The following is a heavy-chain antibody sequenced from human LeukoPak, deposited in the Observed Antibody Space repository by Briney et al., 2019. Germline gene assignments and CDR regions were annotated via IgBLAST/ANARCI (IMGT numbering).Heavy chain of an antibody. D-gene: IGHD3-10*01. CDR1: GGTFSSYA. V-gene: IGHV3-23*01. Sequence: SCKASGGTFSSYAISWVRQAPGKGLEWVSTISGSGGSTYYADSVKGRFTISRDNSKNTLYLQMNSLRAEDTAVYYCAKALGVRGVFDYWGQGTLVTVSS. J-gene: IGHJ4*02. CDR2: ISGSGGST. CDR3: AKALGVRGVFDY.